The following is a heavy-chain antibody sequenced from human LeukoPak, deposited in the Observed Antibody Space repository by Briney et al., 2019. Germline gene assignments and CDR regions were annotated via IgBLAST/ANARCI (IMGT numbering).Heavy chain of an antibody. Sequence: GESLKISCKGAGYSFTNNWITWVRQMPGKGLEWMVRIDPSDSYTNYSPSFQGHVTISADKSISTAYLQWSSLKASDTAMYYCARLPVRGEGYKLDYWGQGTLVTVSS. D-gene: IGHD5-24*01. J-gene: IGHJ4*02. V-gene: IGHV5-10-1*01. CDR1: GYSFTNNW. CDR3: ARLPVRGEGYKLDY. CDR2: IDPSDSYT.